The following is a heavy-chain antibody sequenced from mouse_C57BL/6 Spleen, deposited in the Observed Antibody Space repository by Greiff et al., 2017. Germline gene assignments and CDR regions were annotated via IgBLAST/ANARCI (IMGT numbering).Heavy chain of an antibody. V-gene: IGHV5-17*01. Sequence: DVHLVESGGGLVKPGGSLKLSCAASGFTFSDYGMHWVRQAPEKGLEWVAYISSGSSTIYYADTVKGRFTISRDNAKNTLFLQMTSLRSEDTAMYYCARGLRHYYAMDYWGQGTSVTVSS. CDR3: ARGLRHYYAMDY. CDR1: GFTFSDYG. CDR2: ISSGSSTI. D-gene: IGHD2-4*01. J-gene: IGHJ4*01.